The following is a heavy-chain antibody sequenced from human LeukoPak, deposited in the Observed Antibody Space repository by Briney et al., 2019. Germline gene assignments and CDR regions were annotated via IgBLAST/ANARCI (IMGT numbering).Heavy chain of an antibody. CDR3: AKDMYSSSWYFDY. J-gene: IGHJ4*02. CDR2: ISGSGGST. CDR1: GFTFSSYA. Sequence: PGGSLRLSCAASGFTFSSYAMSWVRQAPGKGLEWVSAISGSGGSTYYADSVKGRFTISRDNSKNTLYLQMDSLRAEDTAVYYCAKDMYSSSWYFDYWGQGTLVTVSS. V-gene: IGHV3-23*01. D-gene: IGHD6-13*01.